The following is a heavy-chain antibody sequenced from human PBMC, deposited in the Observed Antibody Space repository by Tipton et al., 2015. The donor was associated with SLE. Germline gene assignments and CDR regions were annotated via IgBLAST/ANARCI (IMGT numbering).Heavy chain of an antibody. CDR2: IYSSGDR. D-gene: IGHD4-17*01. CDR1: CGSISSHH. Sequence: TLSLTCTVSCGSISSHHWSWIRQPPGKGLEWIGRIYSSGDRDYNPSLRSRVTMSIDASQNRVSLRLKSVSAADTAVYYCARGSDGEYVRYFDVWGPGTLVTVSS. J-gene: IGHJ2*01. CDR3: ARGSDGEYVRYFDV. V-gene: IGHV4-4*07.